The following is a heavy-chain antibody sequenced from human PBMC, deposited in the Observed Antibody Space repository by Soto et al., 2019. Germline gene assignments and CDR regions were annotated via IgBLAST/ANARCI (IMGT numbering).Heavy chain of an antibody. D-gene: IGHD1-1*01. CDR3: VNTRGLIDY. Sequence: DVQLLESGGGLVQPGKSLKLSCAASGFPFDIYTMSWVRQAPGKGLEWVSLIGGSGGGTNYAASVRGRFTTTRDNSKNTLYLHMRSLRPEDPAMYYCVNTRGLIDYWGQGTLVTVSS. J-gene: IGHJ4*02. CDR2: IGGSGGGT. V-gene: IGHV3-23*01. CDR1: GFPFDIYT.